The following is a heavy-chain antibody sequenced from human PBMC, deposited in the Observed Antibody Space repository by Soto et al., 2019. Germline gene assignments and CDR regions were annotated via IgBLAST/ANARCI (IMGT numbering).Heavy chain of an antibody. D-gene: IGHD6-19*01. CDR3: ARGPPKQWLVRHNWFDP. CDR2: MNPNSGNT. CDR1: GYTFTSYD. J-gene: IGHJ5*02. V-gene: IGHV1-8*01. Sequence: QVQLVQSGAEVKKPGASVKVSCKASGYTFTSYDINWVRQATGQGLEWMGWMNPNSGNTGYAQKFQGRVTMTRNTSISTAYMELRSLRSEDTAVYYCARGPPKQWLVRHNWFDPWGQGTLVTVSS.